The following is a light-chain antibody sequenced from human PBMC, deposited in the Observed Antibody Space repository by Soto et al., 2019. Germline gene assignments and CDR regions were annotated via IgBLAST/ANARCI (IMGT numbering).Light chain of an antibody. CDR3: QHYTNWPLT. Sequence: EIVLTQSPATLSLSPGERASLSCRASQGVSNFFAWYQQKPGQAPRLLMYDAVIRATGVPARFSGSVSGTEFTLTITSLQSEDFAIYYCQHYTNWPLTFGGGTRVESK. CDR2: DAV. V-gene: IGKV3-15*01. J-gene: IGKJ4*01. CDR1: QGVSNF.